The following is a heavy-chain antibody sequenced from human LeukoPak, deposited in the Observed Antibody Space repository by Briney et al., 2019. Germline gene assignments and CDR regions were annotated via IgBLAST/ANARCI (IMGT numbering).Heavy chain of an antibody. CDR3: ARGRGSGSPTYYYGMDV. D-gene: IGHD3-10*01. Sequence: SVKVSCKASGGTFSSYAISWVRQAPGQGLGWMGRIIPILGIANYAQKFQGRVTITADKSTSTAYMELSSLRSEDTAVYYCARGRGSGSPTYYYGMDVWGQGTTVTVSS. V-gene: IGHV1-69*04. J-gene: IGHJ6*02. CDR1: GGTFSSYA. CDR2: IIPILGIA.